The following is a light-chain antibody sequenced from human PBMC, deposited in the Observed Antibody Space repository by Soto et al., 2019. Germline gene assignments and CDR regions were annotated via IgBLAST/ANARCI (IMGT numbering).Light chain of an antibody. CDR2: GAS. CDR1: QSVSNNY. J-gene: IGKJ1*01. V-gene: IGKV3-20*01. CDR3: QQYGSSGT. Sequence: EIVWTQSPGTLSVSPGERATISCRASQSVSNNYLAWHQQKPGQAPRLLIYGASNRATGIPDRLSGSGSGTDFTLTISRMEPEDFAVYYCQQYGSSGTFGQGTKVDIK.